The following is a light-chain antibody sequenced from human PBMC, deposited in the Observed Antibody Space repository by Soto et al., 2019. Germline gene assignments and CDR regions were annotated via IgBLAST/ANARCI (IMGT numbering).Light chain of an antibody. Sequence: IVLTQSPGTLSLSPGERATLSCRASQSVSSNYLAWYQQRPGQTPRLLIYATSSRATGIPDRFSGSGSGTDFTLTISRLEPEDFAVYYGEQSGNTFGQGTRLEIK. CDR2: ATS. CDR1: QSVSSNY. J-gene: IGKJ5*01. CDR3: EQSGNT. V-gene: IGKV3-20*01.